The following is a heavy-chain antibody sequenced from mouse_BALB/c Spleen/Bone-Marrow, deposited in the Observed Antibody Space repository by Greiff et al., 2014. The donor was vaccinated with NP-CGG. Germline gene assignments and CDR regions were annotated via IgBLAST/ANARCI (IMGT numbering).Heavy chain of an antibody. J-gene: IGHJ2*01. CDR1: GYAFSSYW. Sequence: VQLVESGAELVRPGSSVKISCKASGYAFSSYWMNWVKQRPGQGLEWIGQIYPGDGDTNYNGKFKGKATLTADKSSSTAYMRLSSLTSEDSAVYFCARVRNWADYWGQGTTLTVSS. D-gene: IGHD4-1*01. V-gene: IGHV1-80*01. CDR3: ARVRNWADY. CDR2: IYPGDGDT.